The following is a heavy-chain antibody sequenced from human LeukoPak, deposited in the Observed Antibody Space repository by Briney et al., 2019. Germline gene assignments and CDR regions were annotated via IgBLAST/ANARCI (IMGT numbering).Heavy chain of an antibody. CDR3: AKDQYQNLDAFDI. CDR2: ISDSGGFT. D-gene: IGHD2-2*01. J-gene: IGHJ3*02. V-gene: IGHV3-23*01. CDR1: GLTFSNYA. Sequence: PGGSLRLSCAASGLTFSNYAMSWVRQAPGKGLEWVSAISDSGGFTYYADSVKGRFTISRDNSKNTLYLQMNSLRAEDTAVYYCAKDQYQNLDAFDIWGQGTMVTVSS.